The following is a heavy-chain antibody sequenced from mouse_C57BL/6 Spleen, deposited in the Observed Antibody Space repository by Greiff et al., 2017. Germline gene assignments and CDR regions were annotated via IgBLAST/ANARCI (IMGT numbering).Heavy chain of an antibody. D-gene: IGHD2-5*01. J-gene: IGHJ3*01. CDR3: ARSRPYYSNSPFAY. CDR1: GYTFTSYW. CDR2: IDPSDSYT. V-gene: IGHV1-69*01. Sequence: QVQLQQPGAELVMPGASVKLSCKASGYTFTSYWMHWVKQRPGQGLEWIGEIDPSDSYTNYNQKFKGKSTLTVDKSSSTAYMQLSSLTSEVSAVYYCARSRPYYSNSPFAYWGQGTLVTVSA.